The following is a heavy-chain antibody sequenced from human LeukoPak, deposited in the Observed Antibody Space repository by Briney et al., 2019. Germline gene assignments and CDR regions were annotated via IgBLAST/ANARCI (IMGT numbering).Heavy chain of an antibody. CDR1: GYTFTSYG. J-gene: IGHJ4*02. V-gene: IGHV1-18*01. CDR2: ISAYNGNT. Sequence: GASVKVSCKASGYTFTSYGISWVRQAPGQGLEWMGWISAYNGNTNYAQKLQGRVTMTTDTSTSTAYMELRSLRSEDTAVYYCAACEGCCGGDCYGRTDYWGQGTLVTVSS. CDR3: AACEGCCGGDCYGRTDY. D-gene: IGHD2-21*02.